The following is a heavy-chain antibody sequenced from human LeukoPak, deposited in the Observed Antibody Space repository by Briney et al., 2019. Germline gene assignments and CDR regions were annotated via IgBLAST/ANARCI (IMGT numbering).Heavy chain of an antibody. CDR3: AREGGRGGSYP. Sequence: GGSLRLSCAASGFSFTTYWMSWVRQAPGKGPEWVANIKQDGSEKNYVDSVKGRFTISRDNAKNSLYLQMNSLRAEDTAVYYCAREGGRGGSYPWGQGTLVTVSS. D-gene: IGHD2-15*01. J-gene: IGHJ5*02. V-gene: IGHV3-7*01. CDR1: GFSFTTYW. CDR2: IKQDGSEK.